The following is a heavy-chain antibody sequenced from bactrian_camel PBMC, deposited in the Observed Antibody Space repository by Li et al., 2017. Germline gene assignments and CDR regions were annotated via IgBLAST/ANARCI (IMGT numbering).Heavy chain of an antibody. V-gene: IGHV3S67*01. Sequence: DVQLVESGGGSVQPGGSLRLSCVVSGSTFSTMTMGWVRQAPGKALEWVSGMSRFDSTYYAHSVAGRFTISRDNAKNTLYLQLNSLKTEDTAMYYCAANVAGTDLTAFDYWGQGTQVTVS. D-gene: IGHD6*01. J-gene: IGHJ6*01. CDR2: MSRFDST. CDR1: GSTFSTMT. CDR3: AANVAGTDLTAFDY.